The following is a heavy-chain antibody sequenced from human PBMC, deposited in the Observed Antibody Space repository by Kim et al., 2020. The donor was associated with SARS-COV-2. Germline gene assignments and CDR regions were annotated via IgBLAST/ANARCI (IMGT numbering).Heavy chain of an antibody. V-gene: IGHV3-30*18. J-gene: IGHJ6*02. CDR1: GFIFNIHG. Sequence: RGSLRLSCVVSGFIFNIHGMHWVRQAPGKGLEWVAVVSYDGHNKYYGDSVKGRFSISRDNSRNTVYLQMNSLRVEDTAVYYCAKSGQRGYDYENYYYYGMDVWGQGTTVTVSS. CDR3: AKSGQRGYDYENYYYYGMDV. CDR2: VSYDGHNK. D-gene: IGHD5-12*01.